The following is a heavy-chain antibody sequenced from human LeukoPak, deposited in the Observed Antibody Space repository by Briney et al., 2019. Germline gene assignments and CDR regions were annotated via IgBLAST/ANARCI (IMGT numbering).Heavy chain of an antibody. V-gene: IGHV3-23*01. Sequence: GGSLRLSCAASGFTFSSYAMSWVRQAPGKGLEWVSAISGSGGSTYYADSVKGRFTISRDNSKNTLYLQTNSLIAEDTAVYYCAKGPFVMATIKEYWFDPWGQGTLVTVSS. CDR3: AKGPFVMATIKEYWFDP. CDR2: ISGSGGST. CDR1: GFTFSSYA. D-gene: IGHD5-24*01. J-gene: IGHJ5*02.